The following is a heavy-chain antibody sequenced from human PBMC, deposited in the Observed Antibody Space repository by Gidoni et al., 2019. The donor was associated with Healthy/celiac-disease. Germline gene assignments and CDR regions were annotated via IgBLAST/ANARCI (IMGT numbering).Heavy chain of an antibody. CDR1: GCSISSSSYY. D-gene: IGHD3-9*01. CDR2: IYYSGST. CDR3: ARVGNIVTGYPFDY. V-gene: IGHV4-39*07. J-gene: IGHJ4*02. Sequence: QLQLQESGPGLVKPSDTLSLTCTVSGCSISSSSYYWGWIRQPPGKGLEWIGSIYYSGSTYYNPSLKSRVTISVDTSKNQFSLKLSSVTAADTAVYYCARVGNIVTGYPFDYWGQGTLVTVSS.